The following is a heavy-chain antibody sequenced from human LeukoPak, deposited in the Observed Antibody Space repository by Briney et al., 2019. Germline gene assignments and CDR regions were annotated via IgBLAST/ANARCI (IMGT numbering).Heavy chain of an antibody. CDR3: VYYGDYFDY. J-gene: IGHJ4*02. CDR1: GFSLSTSGVG. CDR2: MYWDADK. Sequence: SGPTLVNPPQTLTLTCTFSGFSLSTSGVGVGWIRQPPGKALEWLALMYWDADKRYSPSLKSRLTITTDTSKNQVVLTMTNMDPVDTATYYCVYYGDYFDYWGQGTLVTVSS. V-gene: IGHV2-5*02. D-gene: IGHD4-17*01.